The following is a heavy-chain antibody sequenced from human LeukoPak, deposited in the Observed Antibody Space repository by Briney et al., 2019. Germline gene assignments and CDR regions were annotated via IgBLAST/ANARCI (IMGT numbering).Heavy chain of an antibody. Sequence: PSETLSLTCAVYGGSFSGYYWSWIRQPPGKGLEWIGEINHSGSTNYNPSLKSRVTISVDTSKNQFSLKLSSVTAADTAVYCCARWRDYGDWDYWGQGTLVTVSS. CDR1: GGSFSGYY. V-gene: IGHV4-34*01. D-gene: IGHD4-17*01. J-gene: IGHJ4*02. CDR2: INHSGST. CDR3: ARWRDYGDWDY.